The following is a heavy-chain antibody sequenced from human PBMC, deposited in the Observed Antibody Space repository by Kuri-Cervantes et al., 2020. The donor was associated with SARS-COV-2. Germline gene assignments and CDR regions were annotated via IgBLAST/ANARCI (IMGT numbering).Heavy chain of an antibody. CDR3: ATGLDTAMVTGFEYYFDY. D-gene: IGHD5-18*01. V-gene: IGHV3-23*01. Sequence: GESLKISCAASGFTFSSYAMSWVRQAPGKGLEWVSAISGSGGSTYYADSVKGRFTISRDNSKNTLYLQMNSLRAEDTAVYYCATGLDTAMVTGFEYYFDYWGQGTRVTVSS. J-gene: IGHJ4*02. CDR2: ISGSGGST. CDR1: GFTFSSYA.